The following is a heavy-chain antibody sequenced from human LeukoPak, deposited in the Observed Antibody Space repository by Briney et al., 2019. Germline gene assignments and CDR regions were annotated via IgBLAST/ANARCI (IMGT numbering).Heavy chain of an antibody. J-gene: IGHJ3*02. CDR2: IYYSGST. V-gene: IGHV4-39*07. CDR3: ARVSPSGSYGSGAFDI. CDR1: GGSISSSSYY. Sequence: PSETLSLTCTVSGGSISSSSYYWGWIRQPPGKGLEWIGSIYYSGSTYYNPSLKSRVTISVDTSKNQFSLKLSSVTAADTAVYYCARVSPSGSYGSGAFDIWGQGTMVTVSS. D-gene: IGHD1-26*01.